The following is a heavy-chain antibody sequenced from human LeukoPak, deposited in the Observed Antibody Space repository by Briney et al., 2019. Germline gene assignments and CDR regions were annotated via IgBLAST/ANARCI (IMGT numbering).Heavy chain of an antibody. Sequence: SETLSLTCSVSGGSISSSSYYWGWIRLPPGKGLEWIATINYSGTTHYNPSLKSRVTISADTSKNQFSLKLSSVTAADTAVYYCARGSGYDLWGTYFDYWGQGTLVTVSS. CDR3: ARGSGYDLWGTYFDY. D-gene: IGHD5-12*01. J-gene: IGHJ4*02. CDR1: GGSISSSSYY. CDR2: INYSGTT. V-gene: IGHV4-39*07.